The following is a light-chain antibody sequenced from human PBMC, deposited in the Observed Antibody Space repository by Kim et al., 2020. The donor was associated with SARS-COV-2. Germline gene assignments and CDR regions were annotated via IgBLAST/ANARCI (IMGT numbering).Light chain of an antibody. J-gene: IGKJ4*01. V-gene: IGKV1-8*01. CDR1: QNIDIY. CDR2: AAS. Sequence: AIRMTQSPSSISASTGDRVIITCRASQNIDIYLAWYQQKPGRAPNLLIYAASTLQSGVPSRFSGSGSGIDFTLAISCLQPEDFATYYCQQYFNYPPLTFGGGTKVDIK. CDR3: QQYFNYPPLT.